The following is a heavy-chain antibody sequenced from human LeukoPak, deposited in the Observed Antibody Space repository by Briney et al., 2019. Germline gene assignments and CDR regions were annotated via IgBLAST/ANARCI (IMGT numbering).Heavy chain of an antibody. CDR2: IWYDGSNK. Sequence: GGSLRLSCTASGFTVSSNYMSWVRQAPGKGLEWVAVIWYDGSNKYYADSVKGRFTISRDNSKNTLYLQMNSLRAEDTAVYYCARDRGVESAFDIWGQGTMVTVSS. D-gene: IGHD3-16*01. CDR3: ARDRGVESAFDI. V-gene: IGHV3-33*08. J-gene: IGHJ3*02. CDR1: GFTVSSNY.